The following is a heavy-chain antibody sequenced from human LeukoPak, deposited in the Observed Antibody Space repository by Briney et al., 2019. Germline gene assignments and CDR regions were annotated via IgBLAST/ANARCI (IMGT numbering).Heavy chain of an antibody. CDR3: ASSIDGSRHRRFDY. D-gene: IGHD5-24*01. Sequence: GGSLRLSCAASGFTFSSYGMRWVRQAPGKGLEWVAFIRYDGSNKYYADSVKGRFTISRDNSKNTLYLQMNSLRAEDTAVYYCASSIDGSRHRRFDYWGQGTLVTVSS. J-gene: IGHJ4*02. CDR1: GFTFSSYG. CDR2: IRYDGSNK. V-gene: IGHV3-30*02.